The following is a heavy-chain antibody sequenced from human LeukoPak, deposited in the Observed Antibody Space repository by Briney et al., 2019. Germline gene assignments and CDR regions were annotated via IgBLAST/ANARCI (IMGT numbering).Heavy chain of an antibody. J-gene: IGHJ6*02. CDR2: IYSDGTT. Sequence: GGSLRLSCAASGFTVSSNYMTWVRQAPGKGLEWVSIIYSDGTTYYADSVKGRFSISRDNSKNTLYLQMNSLRAEDTAVYYCAKEGFRIHYGMDVWGQGTTVTVSS. CDR1: GFTVSSNY. V-gene: IGHV3-53*05. D-gene: IGHD3-10*01. CDR3: AKEGFRIHYGMDV.